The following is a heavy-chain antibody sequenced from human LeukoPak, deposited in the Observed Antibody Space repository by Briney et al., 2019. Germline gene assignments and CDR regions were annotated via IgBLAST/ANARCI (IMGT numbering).Heavy chain of an antibody. D-gene: IGHD6-19*01. CDR2: IKQGGSEE. V-gene: IGHV3-7*03. Sequence: GGSLRLSCAVSGFTFKNYRMNWVRQAPGKGLEWVANIKQGGSEEYYVDSGKGRFTISRDNAKNSLYLQMNSLRAEDTAVYYCAGSRQWLSKGYFDYWGQGTLVTVSS. J-gene: IGHJ4*02. CDR1: GFTFKNYR. CDR3: AGSRQWLSKGYFDY.